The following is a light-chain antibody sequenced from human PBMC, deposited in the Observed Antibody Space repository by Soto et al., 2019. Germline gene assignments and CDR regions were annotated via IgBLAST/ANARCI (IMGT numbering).Light chain of an antibody. CDR2: DAY. Sequence: EVVLTQSPVTLSLSPGERATLSCRASQSFRGLLAWYQQKPGQAPRLLIYDAYNRATGIPPRFSGSGSGKDFPLPISSLEPKDFAVYFVPQRHMGPLQFGQGTRLEIK. CDR3: PQRHMGPLQ. J-gene: IGKJ5*01. V-gene: IGKV3-11*01. CDR1: QSFRGL.